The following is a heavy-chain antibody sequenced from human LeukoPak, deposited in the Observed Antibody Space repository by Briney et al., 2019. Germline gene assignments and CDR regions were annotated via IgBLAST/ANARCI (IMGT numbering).Heavy chain of an antibody. Sequence: GGSLRLSCAASGFTFSSYAMHWVRQAPGKGLEWMTVISSDGSNKYYADSVKGRFTISRDNSKNTLYLQMNSLRPEDTAVYYCAKDQFLHGNGWFDPWGQGTLVTVSS. D-gene: IGHD1-1*01. CDR1: GFTFSSYA. CDR3: AKDQFLHGNGWFDP. CDR2: ISSDGSNK. J-gene: IGHJ5*02. V-gene: IGHV3-30*18.